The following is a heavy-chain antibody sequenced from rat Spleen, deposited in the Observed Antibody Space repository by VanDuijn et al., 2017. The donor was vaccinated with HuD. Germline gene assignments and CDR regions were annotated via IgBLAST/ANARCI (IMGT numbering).Heavy chain of an antibody. CDR1: GFTFSDYG. Sequence: EVQLVESGGGLVQPGRSMKLSCAASGFTFSDYGMAWVRQAPTKGLEWVAYISYDGGNTYYRDSVKGRFTISRDTAKNTLYLKMDSLRSEDPATYYCAKEGGGCYSSYPKWFAYGGQGTLVTVSS. CDR3: AKEGGGCYSSYPKWFAY. V-gene: IGHV5S13*01. J-gene: IGHJ3*01. D-gene: IGHD1-8*01. CDR2: ISYDGGNT.